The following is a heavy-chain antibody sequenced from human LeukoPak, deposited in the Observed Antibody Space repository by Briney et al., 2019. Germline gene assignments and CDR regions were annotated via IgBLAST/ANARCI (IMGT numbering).Heavy chain of an antibody. D-gene: IGHD2-2*01. V-gene: IGHV2-5*02. Sequence: SGPTLVNPTETLTVTCTLSVISLSTSGVGVGWIRQPPGKALEWLTIIYWDDDKRYSPSLKSRLTITKDTSKTQVVLSMTNVDPVDTATYYCVHKHEKSPGVPQTWGQGALVAVSS. CDR3: VHKHEKSPGVPQT. CDR2: IYWDDDK. CDR1: VISLSTSGVG. J-gene: IGHJ5*02.